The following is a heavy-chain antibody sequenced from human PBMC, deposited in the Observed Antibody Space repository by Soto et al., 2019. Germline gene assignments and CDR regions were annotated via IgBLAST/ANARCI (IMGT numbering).Heavy chain of an antibody. D-gene: IGHD6-19*01. J-gene: IGHJ3*02. CDR2: IWYDGSNK. Sequence: GSLRLSCAASGFTFSSYGMHWVRQAPGKGLEWVAVIWYDGSNKYYADSVKGRYTISRDDSKNTVYLQMNSLGAEDTAVYYCTRDPLISVAAYDAFAIWGQGTSVTVSS. CDR3: TRDPLISVAAYDAFAI. V-gene: IGHV3-33*01. CDR1: GFTFSSYG.